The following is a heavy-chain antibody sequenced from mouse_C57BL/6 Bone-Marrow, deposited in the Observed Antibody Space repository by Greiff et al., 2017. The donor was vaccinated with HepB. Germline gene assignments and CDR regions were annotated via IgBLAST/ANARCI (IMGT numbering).Heavy chain of an antibody. Sequence: VQLMESGGDLVKPGGSLKLSCAASGFTFSSYGMSWVRQTPDKRLEWVATISSGGSYTYYPDSVKGRFTISRDNAKNTLYLQMSSLKSEDTAMYYCARLRGHYAMDYWGQGTSVTVSS. CDR1: GFTFSSYG. CDR3: ARLRGHYAMDY. V-gene: IGHV5-6*01. CDR2: ISSGGSYT. J-gene: IGHJ4*01.